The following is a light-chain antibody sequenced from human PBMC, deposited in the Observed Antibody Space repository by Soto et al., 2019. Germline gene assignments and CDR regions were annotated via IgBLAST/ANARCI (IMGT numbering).Light chain of an antibody. V-gene: IGLV2-14*03. CDR2: EVN. J-gene: IGLJ3*02. CDR3: SSYTTSITLVV. CDR1: SSDIGNYNY. Sequence: QSVLTQPASVSGSPGQSITISCTGTSSDIGNYNYVSWYQQHPGKAPKLIIYEVNTRPSGVSSRFSGSKSGNTASLTISGLQAEDEGDYYCSSYTTSITLVVFGGGTKLNVL.